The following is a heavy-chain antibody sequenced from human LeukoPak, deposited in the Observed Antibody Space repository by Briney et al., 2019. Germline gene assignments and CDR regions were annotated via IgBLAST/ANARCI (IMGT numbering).Heavy chain of an antibody. CDR1: GYSISSGYY. CDR2: IYHSGYT. J-gene: IGHJ4*02. D-gene: IGHD3-16*01. V-gene: IGHV4-38-2*02. CDR3: ARDMNPTHYFDY. Sequence: SETLSLTCTVSGYSISSGYYWAWIRQAPGKGLEWIGSIYHSGYTHYNPSLKGRVTISVDTSKNDFSLKLSSVAAADTAIYYCARDMNPTHYFDYWGQGTLVTVSS.